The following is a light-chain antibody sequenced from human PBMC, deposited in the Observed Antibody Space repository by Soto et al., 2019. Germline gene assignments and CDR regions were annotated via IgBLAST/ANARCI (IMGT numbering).Light chain of an antibody. CDR1: QGISTW. V-gene: IGKV1-5*01. Sequence: DIQMTQSPYTLSASVGDRVTITCRASQGISTWLAWYQQKPGTAPKLLIYDASSLESGVPSRFSGSGSGTEFTLTISSLQPDDFATYYCQQYNNYCTFGQGTRLEIK. CDR2: DAS. J-gene: IGKJ5*01. CDR3: QQYNNYCT.